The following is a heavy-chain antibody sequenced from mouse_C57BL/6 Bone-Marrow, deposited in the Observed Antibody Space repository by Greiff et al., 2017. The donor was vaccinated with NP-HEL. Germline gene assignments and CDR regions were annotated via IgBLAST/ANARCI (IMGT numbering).Heavy chain of an antibody. V-gene: IGHV1-81*01. CDR1: GYTFTSYG. J-gene: IGHJ4*01. CDR3: ARFHGSSYDAMDY. D-gene: IGHD1-1*01. Sequence: VQLQESGAELARPGASVKLSCKASGYTFTSYGISWVKQRTGQGLEWIGEIYPRSGNTYYNEKFKGKATLTADKSSSTAYMELRSLTSEDSAVYFCARFHGSSYDAMDYWGQGTSVTVSS. CDR2: IYPRSGNT.